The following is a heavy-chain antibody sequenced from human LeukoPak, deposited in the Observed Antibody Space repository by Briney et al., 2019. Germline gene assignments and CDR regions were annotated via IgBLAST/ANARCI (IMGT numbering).Heavy chain of an antibody. Sequence: GGSLRLSCAASGFTFSSHWMSWVRQAPGKGLEWVANIKQDGSEKYYVDSVKGRFTISRDNAKNSLYLQMNSLRAEDTAVYYCARGRYSSGWYEGSFDYWGQGTLVTVSS. CDR2: IKQDGSEK. V-gene: IGHV3-7*01. J-gene: IGHJ4*02. D-gene: IGHD6-19*01. CDR3: ARGRYSSGWYEGSFDY. CDR1: GFTFSSHW.